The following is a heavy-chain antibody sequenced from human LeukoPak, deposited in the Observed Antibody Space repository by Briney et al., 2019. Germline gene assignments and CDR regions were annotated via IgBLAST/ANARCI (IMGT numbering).Heavy chain of an antibody. D-gene: IGHD3-3*01. J-gene: IGHJ6*03. CDR2: IYYSGST. CDR1: GGSITSYY. Sequence: PSETLSLTCTVSGGSITSYYWSWIRQPPGKGLEWIGYIYYSGSTSYNPSLKSRVTISVDTSKNQFSLKLSSVTAADTAVYYCARAVGRYDFWSGSKWDYYMDVWGKGTTVTVSS. CDR3: ARAVGRYDFWSGSKWDYYMDV. V-gene: IGHV4-59*01.